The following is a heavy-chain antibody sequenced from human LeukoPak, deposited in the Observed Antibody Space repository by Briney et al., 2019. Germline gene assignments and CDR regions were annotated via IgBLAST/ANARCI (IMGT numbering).Heavy chain of an antibody. V-gene: IGHV4-39*01. J-gene: IGHJ4*02. CDR1: GGSFSSSSYY. Sequence: KPSETLSLTCTGPGGSFSSSSYYWGWIRQPPGKGLEWIGSIYYSGGTYYNPSLKSRVTISVDTSKNQFSLKLSSVTAADTAVYYCARQSTSMVTFDYWGQGTLVTVSS. CDR2: IYYSGGT. CDR3: ARQSTSMVTFDY. D-gene: IGHD5-18*01.